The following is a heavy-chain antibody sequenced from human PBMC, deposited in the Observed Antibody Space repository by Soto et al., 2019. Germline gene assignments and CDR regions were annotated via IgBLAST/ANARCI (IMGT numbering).Heavy chain of an antibody. CDR2: ISWNSGSI. Sequence: DVQLVESGGGLVQPGRSLRLSCAASGFTFDDYAMHWVRQAPGKGLEWVSGISWNSGSIGYADSVKGRFTISRDNAKXSLYLQMNSLRAEDTALYYCARGSSGYYHSAEYFQHWGQGTLVTVSS. J-gene: IGHJ1*01. CDR1: GFTFDDYA. CDR3: ARGSSGYYHSAEYFQH. D-gene: IGHD3-22*01. V-gene: IGHV3-9*01.